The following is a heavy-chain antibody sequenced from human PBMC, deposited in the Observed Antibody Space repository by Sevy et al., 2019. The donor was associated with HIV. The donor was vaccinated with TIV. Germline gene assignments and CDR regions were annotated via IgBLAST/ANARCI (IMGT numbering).Heavy chain of an antibody. J-gene: IGHJ5*02. Sequence: SEILSLTCTVSGGSISSSGYYWGWIRQPPGKGLAWIGSISYSGSTYYSPSLKSRVTISVDTSKNQFSLNLSSVTAADTAVFYCARHRNGDYTNYFDPWGQGTLVTVSS. V-gene: IGHV4-39*01. CDR2: ISYSGST. CDR3: ARHRNGDYTNYFDP. CDR1: GGSISSSGYY. D-gene: IGHD4-17*01.